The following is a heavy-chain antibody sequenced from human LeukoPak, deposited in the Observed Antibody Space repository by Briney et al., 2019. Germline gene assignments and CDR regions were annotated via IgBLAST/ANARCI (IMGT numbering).Heavy chain of an antibody. CDR3: AKKMTITGWLYYFDY. V-gene: IGHV3-23*01. J-gene: IGHJ4*02. CDR1: GFTFSSYA. Sequence: GGSLRLSCAVSGFTFSSYAMSWVRQAPGRGLEWVLAISDSGDSTYYADSVEGRFTVSRDNSKNTLYLQMNSLRAEDTAVYYCAKKMTITGWLYYFDYWGQGTLVTVSS. CDR2: ISDSGDST. D-gene: IGHD5-24*01.